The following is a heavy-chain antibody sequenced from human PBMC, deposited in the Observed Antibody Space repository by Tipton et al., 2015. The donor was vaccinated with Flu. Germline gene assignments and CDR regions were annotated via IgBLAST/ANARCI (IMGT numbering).Heavy chain of an antibody. V-gene: IGHV3-74*01. CDR3: ARDQGGSFTPLDY. D-gene: IGHD1-26*01. J-gene: IGHJ4*01. CDR1: GFTFTNYW. Sequence: SLRLSCAASGFTFTNYWLHWVRQVPGKDLEWVAGIDNEGSTTFYADSVQGRFSISRDNTKNTVTLQMNGLRVEDTAVYYCARDQGGSFTPLDYWGQGTLVTVSS. CDR2: IDNEGSTT.